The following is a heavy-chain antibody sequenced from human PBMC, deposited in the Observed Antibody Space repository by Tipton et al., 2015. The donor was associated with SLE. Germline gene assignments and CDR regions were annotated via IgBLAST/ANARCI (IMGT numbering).Heavy chain of an antibody. CDR1: GGSISSYY. V-gene: IGHV4-39*07. Sequence: GLVKPSETLSLTCTVSGGSISSYYWGWIRQPPGKGLEWIGSIYYSGSTYYNPSLKSRVTISVDTSKNQFSLKLSSVTAADTAVYYCARDIYSSSLIWGQGTMVTVSS. J-gene: IGHJ3*02. CDR3: ARDIYSSSLI. D-gene: IGHD6-13*01. CDR2: IYYSGST.